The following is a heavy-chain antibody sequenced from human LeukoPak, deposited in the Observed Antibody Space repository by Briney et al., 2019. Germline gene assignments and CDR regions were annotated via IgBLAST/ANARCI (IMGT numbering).Heavy chain of an antibody. Sequence: ASVKVSCKASGYTFTSYYMHWVRQAPGQGLEWMGIINPSGGSTSYAQKLQGRVTMTRDTSTSTVYMELSSLRSEDTAVYYCARPKYCSSTSCYLGIDYWGQGTLVTVSS. V-gene: IGHV1-46*01. CDR2: INPSGGST. J-gene: IGHJ4*02. CDR3: ARPKYCSSTSCYLGIDY. CDR1: GYTFTSYY. D-gene: IGHD2-2*01.